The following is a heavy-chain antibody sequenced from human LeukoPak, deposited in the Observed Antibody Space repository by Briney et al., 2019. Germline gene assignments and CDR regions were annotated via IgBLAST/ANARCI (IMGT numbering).Heavy chain of an antibody. CDR3: GRIRGIYLHWYFDL. CDR2: VRSKANSYIT. CDR1: GFTFSDHY. V-gene: IGHV3-72*01. J-gene: IGHJ2*01. D-gene: IGHD1-26*01. Sequence: GGSLRLSCAASGFTFSDHYMDWVRQAPGKGLEWVGRVRSKANSYITMYAASVKGRFTISRNDSENSLYLQMNSLKTEDTAVYYCGRIRGIYLHWYFDLWGRGTLVTVSS.